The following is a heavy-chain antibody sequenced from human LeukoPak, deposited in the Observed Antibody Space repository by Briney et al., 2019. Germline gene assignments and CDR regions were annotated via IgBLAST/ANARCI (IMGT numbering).Heavy chain of an antibody. CDR3: ARGNPSQYYYDSSAYYFDY. CDR1: GFTFSSYS. CDR2: IYSGGST. V-gene: IGHV3-66*01. J-gene: IGHJ4*02. Sequence: PGGSLRLSCAASGFTFSSYSMNWVRQAPGKGLEWVSVIYSGGSTYYADSVKGRFTISRDNSKNTLYLQMNSLRAEDTAVYYCARGNPSQYYYDSSAYYFDYWGQGTLVTVSS. D-gene: IGHD3-22*01.